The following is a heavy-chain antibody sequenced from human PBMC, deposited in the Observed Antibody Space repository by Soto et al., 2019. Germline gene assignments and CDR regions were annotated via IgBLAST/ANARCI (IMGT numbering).Heavy chain of an antibody. CDR2: IYESGNT. J-gene: IGHJ4*02. Sequence: QLQLQESGSGLVEPSQTLSLTCTVSGASISSGGYSWTWILQPPGKGLEWIGYIYESGNTYSNSSLESRVTISLDVSKNQFSLKLSSVTAADTAVYYCARVGSADSGSYYILDHWGQGSLVTVSS. CDR1: GASISSGGYS. CDR3: ARVGSADSGSYYILDH. V-gene: IGHV4-30-2*01. D-gene: IGHD3-10*01.